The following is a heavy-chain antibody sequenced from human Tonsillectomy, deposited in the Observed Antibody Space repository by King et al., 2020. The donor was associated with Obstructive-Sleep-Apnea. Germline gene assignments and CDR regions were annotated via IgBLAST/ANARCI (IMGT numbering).Heavy chain of an antibody. CDR1: GGSISSYY. CDR3: AREGSSGSIDY. J-gene: IGHJ4*02. CDR2: IYYSGST. Sequence: VQLQESGPGLVKPSETLSLTCTVSGGSISSYYWSWIRQPPGKGLEWIGYIYYSGSTNYNPTLKSRVTISVDTSKNQFSLKLSPVTAADTAVYYCAREGSSGSIDYWGQGTLVTVSS. D-gene: IGHD3-22*01. V-gene: IGHV4-59*01.